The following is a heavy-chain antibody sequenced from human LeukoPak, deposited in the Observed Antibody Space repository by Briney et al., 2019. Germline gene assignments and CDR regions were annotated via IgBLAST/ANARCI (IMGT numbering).Heavy chain of an antibody. CDR2: IRSKGYGGTT. CDR3: ANYLPHDY. J-gene: IGHJ4*02. Sequence: GGSLRLSCSASGFTFGDHAMSWVRQAPGKGLEWVGFIRSKGYGGTTEYAASVEGRFSLSRDDSKSFVYLQMNSLKTEDTAVYYCANYLPHDYWGQGTLVTVSS. CDR1: GFTFGDHA. D-gene: IGHD1-7*01. V-gene: IGHV3-49*04.